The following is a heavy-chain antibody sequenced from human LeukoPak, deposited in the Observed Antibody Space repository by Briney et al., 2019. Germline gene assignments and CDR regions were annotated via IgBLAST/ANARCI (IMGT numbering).Heavy chain of an antibody. V-gene: IGHV4-34*01. J-gene: IGHJ4*02. Sequence: SETLSLTCAVSGGSFSDYHWNWIRQPPGKGLEWIGEINDRGSTNYNPSLKGRVTISVDTSKNQFSLKLMSVTAADTAVYFCARDPTTVVTVPYYFDDWGQGTLVTVSS. CDR2: INDRGST. CDR3: ARDPTTVVTVPYYFDD. CDR1: GGSFSDYH. D-gene: IGHD4-23*01.